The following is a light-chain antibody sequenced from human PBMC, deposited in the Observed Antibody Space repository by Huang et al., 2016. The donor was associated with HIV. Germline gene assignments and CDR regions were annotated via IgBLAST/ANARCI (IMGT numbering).Light chain of an antibody. CDR3: QQRSNWPPT. CDR2: DTS. V-gene: IGKV3-11*01. J-gene: IGKJ4*01. CDR1: QNIGNY. Sequence: ETVLTQSPATLSLSPGERATLSCRASQNIGNYLAWYQQKPGQTPRLLIYDTSNRATGVPARVSGSGSGTDFTLDISSLESEDFAVYYCQQRSNWPPTFGGGTKV.